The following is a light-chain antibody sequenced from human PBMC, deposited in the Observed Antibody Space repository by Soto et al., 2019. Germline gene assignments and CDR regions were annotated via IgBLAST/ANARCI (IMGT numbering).Light chain of an antibody. CDR3: AQGLATPFT. J-gene: IGKJ4*01. CDR1: RNLLHSNGYYY. CDR2: LGS. Sequence: DIVMTQSPLSLPVTPGEPASISCRSSRNLLHSNGYYYLDWYLQKPGQSPQLLIYLGSNRASGVPDRFSGSGSGTDFTLTISRVEAEDVGVYFCAQGLATPFTFGGGTKVDIK. V-gene: IGKV2-28*01.